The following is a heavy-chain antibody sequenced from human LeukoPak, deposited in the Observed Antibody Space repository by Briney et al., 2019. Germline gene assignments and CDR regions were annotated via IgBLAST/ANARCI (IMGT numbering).Heavy chain of an antibody. CDR3: ATSYSSSSHFDY. J-gene: IGHJ4*02. V-gene: IGHV5-51*01. Sequence: GESLKISCKGSGYSFTSYWIGWVRQMPGKGLEWMGIIYPGDSNTKYSPSFQAQVTISADKSIRTAYLQWSSLKASDTAMYYCATSYSSSSHFDYWGQGTLVTVSS. CDR1: GYSFTSYW. D-gene: IGHD6-6*01. CDR2: IYPGDSNT.